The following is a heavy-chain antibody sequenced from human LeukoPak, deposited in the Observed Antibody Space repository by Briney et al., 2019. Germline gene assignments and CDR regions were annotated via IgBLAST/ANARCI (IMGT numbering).Heavy chain of an antibody. CDR1: GFTFSSYW. CDR2: MKQDGSEI. Sequence: GGSLRLSCEASGFTFSSYWMSWVRQAPGKGPEWVANMKQDGSEICYVGSVRGRFTISRDNAKNSLYLQMNSLRAEDTAVYYCARRGSYSLFDYWGPGTLVTVSS. J-gene: IGHJ4*02. V-gene: IGHV3-7*01. D-gene: IGHD1-26*01. CDR3: ARRGSYSLFDY.